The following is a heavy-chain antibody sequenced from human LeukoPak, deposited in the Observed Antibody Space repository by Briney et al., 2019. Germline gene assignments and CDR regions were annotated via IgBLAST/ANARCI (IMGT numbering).Heavy chain of an antibody. CDR2: IYYSGST. CDR3: AREVGDYGGNGFDY. V-gene: IGHV4-59*01. Sequence: SETLSLTCTLSGASISGFYWSWIRQPPGKGLEWIGYIYYSGSTNYNPSLKSRVTISVDTSKNQFSLKLSSVTAADTAVYYCAREVGDYGGNGFDYWGQGTLVTVSS. D-gene: IGHD4-23*01. J-gene: IGHJ4*02. CDR1: GASISGFY.